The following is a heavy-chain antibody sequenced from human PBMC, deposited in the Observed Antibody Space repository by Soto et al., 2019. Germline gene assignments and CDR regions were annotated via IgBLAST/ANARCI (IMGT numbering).Heavy chain of an antibody. D-gene: IGHD4-17*01. CDR2: IYLGDSDT. Sequence: RGESLKIWCNGSGCSFTTYWSGWVRQMPGKGLEWMGIIYLGDSDTRYSPSFQGQVTISADKSISTAFLQWSSLKASDTAMYYCARHPVSGDYAGFVVWGQGTTVTVSS. CDR3: ARHPVSGDYAGFVV. J-gene: IGHJ6*02. CDR1: GCSFTTYW. V-gene: IGHV5-51*01.